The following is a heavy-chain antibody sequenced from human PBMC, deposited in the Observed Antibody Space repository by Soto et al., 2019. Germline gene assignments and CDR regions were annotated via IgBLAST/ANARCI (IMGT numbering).Heavy chain of an antibody. CDR2: IIPIFGTA. D-gene: IGHD2-2*01. V-gene: IGHV1-69*06. J-gene: IGHJ4*02. CDR3: ARARCSSTSCYYSSSWYFYY. Sequence: SVKVSCKASGGTFSSYAISWVRQAPGQGLEWMGGIIPIFGTANYAQKFQGRVTITADKSTSTAYMELSSLRSEDTAVYYCARARCSSTSCYYSSSWYFYYWGQGTLVTVSS. CDR1: GGTFSSYA.